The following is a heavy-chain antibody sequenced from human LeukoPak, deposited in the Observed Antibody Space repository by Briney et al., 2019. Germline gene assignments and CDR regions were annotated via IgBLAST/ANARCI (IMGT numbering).Heavy chain of an antibody. J-gene: IGHJ4*02. CDR1: GLTFSSYG. D-gene: IGHD3-9*01. Sequence: GRSLRLSCAASGLTFSSYGMHWVGQARGKGREWVAGIWYDGSNKYYADSVKGRFTISRDNSKNTMYLQMNSLRAEDTAVYSCARGYARYDILTGYCFDYWGQGPLVTVSS. V-gene: IGHV3-33*01. CDR2: IWYDGSNK. CDR3: ARGYARYDILTGYCFDY.